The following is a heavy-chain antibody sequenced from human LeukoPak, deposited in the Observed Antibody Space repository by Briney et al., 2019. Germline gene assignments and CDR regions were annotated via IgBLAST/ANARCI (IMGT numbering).Heavy chain of an antibody. D-gene: IGHD3-22*01. V-gene: IGHV1-69*05. J-gene: IGHJ3*02. CDR2: IIPIFGTA. CDR3: ARLSNYYDSSGQNSDAFDI. CDR1: GGTFSSYA. Sequence: ASVKVSCKASGGTFSSYAISWVRQAPGQGLEWMGRIIPIFGTANYAQKFQGRVTITTDDSTSTAYMELSSLRSEDTAVYYCARLSNYYDSSGQNSDAFDIWGQGTMVTVSS.